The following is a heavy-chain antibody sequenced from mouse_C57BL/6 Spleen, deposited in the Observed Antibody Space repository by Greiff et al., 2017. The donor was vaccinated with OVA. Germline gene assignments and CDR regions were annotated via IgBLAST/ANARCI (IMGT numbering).Heavy chain of an antibody. V-gene: IGHV5-16*01. CDR1: GFTFSDYY. CDR2: INYDGSST. Sequence: EVNLVESEGGLVQPGSSMKLSCTASGFTFSDYYMAWVRQVPEKGLEWVANINYDGSSTYYLDSLKSRFIISRDNAKNILYLQMSSLKSEDTATYYCARDEGDYGWFAYWGQGTLVTVSA. J-gene: IGHJ3*01. D-gene: IGHD1-1*01. CDR3: ARDEGDYGWFAY.